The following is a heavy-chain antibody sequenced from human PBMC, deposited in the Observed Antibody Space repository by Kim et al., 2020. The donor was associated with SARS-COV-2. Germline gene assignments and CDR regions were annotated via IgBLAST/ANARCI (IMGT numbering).Heavy chain of an antibody. CDR1: GGTFSSYA. J-gene: IGHJ4*02. CDR2: IIPILGIG. D-gene: IGHD6-6*01. V-gene: IGHV1-69*04. CDR3: ARGLAAPPQI. Sequence: SVKVSCKASGGTFSSYAISWVRQAPGQGLEWMGRIIPILGIGNYAQKFQGRVTITADKSTSTAYMELSSLRSEDTAAYYCARGLAAPPQIWGQGTLVTV.